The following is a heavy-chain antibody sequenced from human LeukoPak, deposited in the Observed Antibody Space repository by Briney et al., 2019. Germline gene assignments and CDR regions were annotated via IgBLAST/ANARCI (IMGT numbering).Heavy chain of an antibody. CDR2: ISSSGGTI. CDR1: EFTFSDYY. Sequence: GGSLRLSCAASEFTFSDYYMSWIRQAPGKGLEWVSYISSSGGTIYYADSVKGRFTISRDNAKNSLYLLMNSLRAEDTAVYYCARGRVTYYSLDYWGQGTLVTVSS. V-gene: IGHV3-11*04. CDR3: ARGRVTYYSLDY. J-gene: IGHJ4*02. D-gene: IGHD4-11*01.